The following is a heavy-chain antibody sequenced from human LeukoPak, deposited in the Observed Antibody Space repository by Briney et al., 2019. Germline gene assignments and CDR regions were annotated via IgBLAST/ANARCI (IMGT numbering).Heavy chain of an antibody. V-gene: IGHV3-33*01. CDR2: IWYDGSNK. Sequence: GGSLRLSCAASGFSFSGYGIHWVRQAPGKGLEWVAVIWYDGSNKYYADSVKGRFTISRDNSKNTLYLQMNSLRAEDTAIYYCARVLGYSSSSLIDYWGQGTLVTVSS. D-gene: IGHD6-6*01. J-gene: IGHJ4*02. CDR3: ARVLGYSSSSLIDY. CDR1: GFSFSGYG.